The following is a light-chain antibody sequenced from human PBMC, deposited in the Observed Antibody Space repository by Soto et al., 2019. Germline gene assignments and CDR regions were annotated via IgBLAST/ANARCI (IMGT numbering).Light chain of an antibody. CDR2: GAS. J-gene: IGKJ1*01. V-gene: IGKV3-20*01. Sequence: ETVLTQSPGTLSLSPGERATLSCRASQTIRSNYLAWYRQTPGQAPRLLIYGASNRATGIADRFSGSGSGTDFNPIISRLEPEDFAMYSCQQYGSSPWTFGQGTKVEIK. CDR1: QTIRSNY. CDR3: QQYGSSPWT.